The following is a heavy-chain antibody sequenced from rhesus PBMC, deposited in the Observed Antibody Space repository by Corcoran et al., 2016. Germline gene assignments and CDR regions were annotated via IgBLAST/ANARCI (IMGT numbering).Heavy chain of an antibody. J-gene: IGHJ6*01. CDR2: IGGKSGNT. D-gene: IGHD4-23*01. Sequence: QVQLQESGPGLVKPSETMSLTCAVSGYSISSGYCWSLIRQPPGKGREWIGYIGGKSGNTNNNPPRKRRVTISKDTSKNQFARKRSSVTAADTAGYYWERRQYSNYGLDSWGQGVVVTVSS. V-gene: IGHV4-127*01. CDR3: ERRQYSNYGLDS. CDR1: GYSISSGYC.